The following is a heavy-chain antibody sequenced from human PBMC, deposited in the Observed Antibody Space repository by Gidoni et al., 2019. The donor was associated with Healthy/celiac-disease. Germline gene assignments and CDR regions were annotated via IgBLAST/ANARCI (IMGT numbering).Heavy chain of an antibody. CDR3: AKVGGSYGSRDAFDI. Sequence: QVQLVESGGGVVQPGRSLRLSCAASGFTFSSYGMHWVRQAPGKGLEWVAVISYDGSNKYYADSVKGRFTISRDNSKNTLYLQMNSLRAEDTAVYYCAKVGGSYGSRDAFDIWGQGTMVTVSS. V-gene: IGHV3-30*18. J-gene: IGHJ3*02. CDR2: ISYDGSNK. CDR1: GFTFSSYG. D-gene: IGHD1-26*01.